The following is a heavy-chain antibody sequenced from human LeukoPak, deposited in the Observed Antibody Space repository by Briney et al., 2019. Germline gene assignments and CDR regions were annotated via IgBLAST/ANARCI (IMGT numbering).Heavy chain of an antibody. CDR1: GFTFSSYA. V-gene: IGHV3-7*03. CDR3: SFSSSWFFHY. D-gene: IGHD6-13*01. Sequence: GGSLRLSCAASGFTFSSYAMHWVRQAPGKGLEWVASINQDESEKSYVDSVKGRFTISRDNAKNSLYLQMDSLRVDDTAVYYCSFSSSWFFHYWGQGALVTVSS. J-gene: IGHJ4*02. CDR2: INQDESEK.